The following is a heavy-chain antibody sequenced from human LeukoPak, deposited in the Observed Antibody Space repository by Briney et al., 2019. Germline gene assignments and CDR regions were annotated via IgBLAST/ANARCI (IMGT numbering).Heavy chain of an antibody. CDR3: AKDPAVANTARRFQH. CDR2: IWYDGSNK. D-gene: IGHD6-19*01. CDR1: GFTFSSYG. Sequence: SGGSLRLSCAASGFTFSSYGMHWVRQAPGKGLEWVAVIWYDGSNKYYADSVKGRFTISRDNSKNTLYLQMNSLRVEDTAVYYCAKDPAVANTARRFQHWGQGTLVTVTS. V-gene: IGHV3-33*06. J-gene: IGHJ1*01.